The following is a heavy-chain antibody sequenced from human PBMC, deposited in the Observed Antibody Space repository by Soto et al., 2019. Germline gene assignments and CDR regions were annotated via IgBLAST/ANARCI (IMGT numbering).Heavy chain of an antibody. CDR1: GFTFSSYS. CDR2: ITSSSSYI. CDR3: ARDQSAYCSGGGCSLDFQR. J-gene: IGHJ1*01. Sequence: PGGSLRLSCVASGFTFSSYSMNWVRQAPGKGLEWVSSITSSSSYIYYADSVKGRFTMSRDNAKNSLYLEMNSLRAEDTAVYYCARDQSAYCSGGGCSLDFQRWGQGTLVTVSS. V-gene: IGHV3-21*01. D-gene: IGHD2-15*01.